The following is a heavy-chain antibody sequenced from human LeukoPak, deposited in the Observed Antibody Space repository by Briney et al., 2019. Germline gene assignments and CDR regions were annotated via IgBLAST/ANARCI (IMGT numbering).Heavy chain of an antibody. Sequence: PSETLSLTCTVSGGSLSSYYWSWIRQPAGKGLEWIGRIYTSGSTNYNPSLTSRVTMSVDTSKNQFSLKLSSVTAADTAVYYCARIAPRGYDAFDIWGQGTMVSVSS. J-gene: IGHJ3*02. CDR3: ARIAPRGYDAFDI. D-gene: IGHD2-15*01. CDR2: IYTSGST. CDR1: GGSLSSYY. V-gene: IGHV4-4*07.